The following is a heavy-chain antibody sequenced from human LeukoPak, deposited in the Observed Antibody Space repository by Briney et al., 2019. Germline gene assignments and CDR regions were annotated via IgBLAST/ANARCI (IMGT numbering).Heavy chain of an antibody. J-gene: IGHJ4*02. CDR1: GFSFSSYA. D-gene: IGHD6-13*01. CDR2: ISGSGGST. CDR3: AKDNAAAGTGY. V-gene: IGHV3-23*01. Sequence: QTGGSLRLSCAASGFSFSSYAMSWVRQAPGKGLEWVSAISGSGGSTYYADSVKGRFTISRDNSKNTLYLQMNSLRAEDTAVYYCAKDNAAAGTGYWGQGTLVTVSS.